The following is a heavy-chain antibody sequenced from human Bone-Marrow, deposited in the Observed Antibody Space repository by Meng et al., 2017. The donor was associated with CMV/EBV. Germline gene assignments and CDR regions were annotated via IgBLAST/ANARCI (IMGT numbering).Heavy chain of an antibody. V-gene: IGHV4-31*02. J-gene: IGHJ4*02. CDR3: AKGPDYYGSGSFFDY. D-gene: IGHD3-10*01. CDR2: IYYSGST. CDR1: GSISSGGYY. Sequence: GSISSGGYYWSWIRQHTGKGLEWIGYIYYSGSTYYNPSLKSRVTISVDTSKNQFSLKLSSVTAADTAVYYCAKGPDYYGSGSFFDYWGQGTLVTVSS.